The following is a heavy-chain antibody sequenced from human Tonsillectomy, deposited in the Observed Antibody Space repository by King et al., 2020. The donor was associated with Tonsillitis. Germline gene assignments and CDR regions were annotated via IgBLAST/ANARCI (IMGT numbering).Heavy chain of an antibody. CDR3: ARSGISGSYRFMDV. D-gene: IGHD3-10*01. J-gene: IGHJ6*03. CDR1: GGSISSGDYY. CDR2: MYYSGTT. V-gene: IGHV4-31*03. Sequence: VQLQESGPGQVKPSQTLSLTCTVSGGSISSGDYYWTWIRQHPGKGLEWIGYMYYSGTTDYNPSLKRRVTISVDTSKKQFSLKVTSVTAADTAVYYCARSGISGSYRFMDVWGKGTTVTVSS.